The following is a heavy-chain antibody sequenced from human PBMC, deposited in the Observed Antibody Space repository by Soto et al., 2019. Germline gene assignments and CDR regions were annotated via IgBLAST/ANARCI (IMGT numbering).Heavy chain of an antibody. J-gene: IGHJ4*02. CDR2: ISAYNGNT. CDR3: ALIFGYSSGREIFDY. Sequence: GASVKVSCKASGYTFTSYGISWVRQAPGQGLEWMGWISAYNGNTNYAQKLQGRVTMTTDTSTSTAYMELRSLRSDDTAVYYCALIFGYSSGREIFDYWGQGSLVTGSS. V-gene: IGHV1-18*01. CDR1: GYTFTSYG. D-gene: IGHD6-19*01.